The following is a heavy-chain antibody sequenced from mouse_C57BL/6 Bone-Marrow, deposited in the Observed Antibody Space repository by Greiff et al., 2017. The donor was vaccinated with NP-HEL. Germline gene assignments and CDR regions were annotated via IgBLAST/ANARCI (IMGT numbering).Heavy chain of an antibody. Sequence: QVQLKESGPELVKPGASVKISCKASGYAFSSSWMNWVKQRPGKGLEWIGRIYPGDGDTNYNGKFKGKATLTADKSSSTAYMQLSSLTSEDSAVYFCARSNGSSLWYFDYWGQGTTLTVSS. J-gene: IGHJ2*01. CDR1: GYAFSSSW. CDR3: ARSNGSSLWYFDY. V-gene: IGHV1-82*01. CDR2: IYPGDGDT. D-gene: IGHD1-1*01.